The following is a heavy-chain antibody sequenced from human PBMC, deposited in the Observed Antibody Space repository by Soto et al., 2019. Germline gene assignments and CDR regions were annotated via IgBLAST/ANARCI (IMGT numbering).Heavy chain of an antibody. D-gene: IGHD5-18*01. Sequence: PGESLILSCAASGFTFSSYAMSWVRQAPGKGLEWVSAISGSGGSTYYADSVKGRFTISRDNSKNTLYLQMNSLRAEDTAVYYCAKLRGYRYSYYWGQGTLVTVSS. CDR3: AKLRGYRYSYY. CDR2: ISGSGGST. V-gene: IGHV3-23*01. J-gene: IGHJ4*02. CDR1: GFTFSSYA.